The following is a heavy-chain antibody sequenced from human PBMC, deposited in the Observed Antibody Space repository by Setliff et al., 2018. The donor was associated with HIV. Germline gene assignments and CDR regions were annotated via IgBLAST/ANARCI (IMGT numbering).Heavy chain of an antibody. Sequence: SETLSLTCTVSGDSMSSSSYYWGWIRQPPGKGLEWIGSIFYSGNTYYKPSLKSRVAISVDTSKNQFSRKLRSVTAADTAVYYCARPQYPGYYFDYWGQGTLVTVSS. J-gene: IGHJ4*02. CDR2: IFYSGNT. V-gene: IGHV4-39*01. D-gene: IGHD2-2*01. CDR3: ARPQYPGYYFDY. CDR1: GDSMSSSSYY.